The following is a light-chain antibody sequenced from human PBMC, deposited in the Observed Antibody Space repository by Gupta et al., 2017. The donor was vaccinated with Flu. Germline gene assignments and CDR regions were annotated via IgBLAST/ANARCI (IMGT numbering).Light chain of an antibody. Sequence: DIQMTQSPSTLSASVGDRVTITCRASQSISSWLAWYQQKPGKAPNLLIYKAPNLESGVPSRFSGSGSGTEFTLTISSLQPDDFATYYCQQDNCYPYTFGQGTKMEIK. CDR1: QSISSW. CDR3: QQDNCYPYT. V-gene: IGKV1-5*03. J-gene: IGKJ2*01. CDR2: KAP.